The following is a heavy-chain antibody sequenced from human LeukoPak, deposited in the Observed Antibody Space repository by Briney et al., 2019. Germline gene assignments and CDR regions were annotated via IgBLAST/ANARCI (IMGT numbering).Heavy chain of an antibody. CDR1: GFTFSSKW. CDR2: IKYDGSEK. D-gene: IGHD6-25*01. Sequence: GGSLRLSCAASGFTFSSKWMSWVRQAPGRGLEWVANIKYDGSEKYYADSVKGRFTISRDNAKNSLYLQMNSLRADDTAVYYCARFAAGGSYYYYMDVWGKGTTVTVSS. J-gene: IGHJ6*03. V-gene: IGHV3-7*01. CDR3: ARFAAGGSYYYYMDV.